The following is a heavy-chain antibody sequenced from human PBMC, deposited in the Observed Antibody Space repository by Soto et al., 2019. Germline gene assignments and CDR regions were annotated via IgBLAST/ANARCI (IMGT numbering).Heavy chain of an antibody. V-gene: IGHV3-9*01. J-gene: IGHJ6*01. CDR3: ANTVV. CDR2: ISWNSGSI. D-gene: IGHD3-10*01. CDR1: GFTFDDYA. Sequence: PGGSLRLSCAASGFTFDDYAMHWVRQAPGKGLEWVSGISWNSGSIGYADSVKGRFTISRDNAKNSLYLQMNSLRAEDTALYYCANTVVRGLGTTVTVSS.